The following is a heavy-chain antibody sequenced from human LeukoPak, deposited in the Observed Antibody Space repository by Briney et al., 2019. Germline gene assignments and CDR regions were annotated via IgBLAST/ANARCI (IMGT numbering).Heavy chain of an antibody. CDR1: GGSISSSSYY. CDR2: IYYSGST. V-gene: IGHV4-61*05. Sequence: SETLSLTCTVSGGSISSSSYYWGWIRQPPGKGLEWIGYIYYSGSTNYNPSLKSRVTISVDTSKNQFSLKLSSVTAADTAVYYCARGANFWSPDYWGQGTLVTVSS. D-gene: IGHD4/OR15-4a*01. J-gene: IGHJ4*02. CDR3: ARGANFWSPDY.